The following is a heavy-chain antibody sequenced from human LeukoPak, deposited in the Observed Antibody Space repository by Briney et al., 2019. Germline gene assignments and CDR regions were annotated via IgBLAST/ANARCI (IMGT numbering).Heavy chain of an antibody. CDR3: AKDRGGSYPGGFDS. D-gene: IGHD1-26*01. J-gene: IGHJ4*02. CDR2: IRGTDDST. CDR1: GFTFSIYA. V-gene: IGHV3-23*01. Sequence: GGSLRLSCAASGFTFSIYAMNWVRQAPGKGLEWVSAIRGTDDSTYYADSVKGRFTISRDNSKNTLYLQTNSLRAEDTAVYYCAKDRGGSYPGGFDSWGQGTLVTVSS.